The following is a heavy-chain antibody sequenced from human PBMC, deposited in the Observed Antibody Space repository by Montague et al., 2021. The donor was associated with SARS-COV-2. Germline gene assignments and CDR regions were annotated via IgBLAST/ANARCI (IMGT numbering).Heavy chain of an antibody. CDR2: INHSGYT. V-gene: IGHV4-34*01. J-gene: IGHJ4*02. CDR3: ASAPRYSFGFWAY. D-gene: IGHD5-12*01. Sequence: SETLSLTCAVYGASSSNYYWGWIHQSPGKGLEWVGEINHSGYTDYNPSXESRLTISLDSSKKQFSLKMTSVTAADTAIYYCASAPRYSFGFWAYWGQGTLVSVSS. CDR1: GASSSNYY.